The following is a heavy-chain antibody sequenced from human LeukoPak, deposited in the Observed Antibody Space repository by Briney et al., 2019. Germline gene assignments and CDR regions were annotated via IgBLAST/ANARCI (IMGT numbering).Heavy chain of an antibody. Sequence: ASVKVSCKASGYTFSRYYMHWVRQAPGQGLEWMGIINPSGGSTSYAQRFQGRVTMTSDTSTNTVYMELSSLRSEDTVVYYCARAPEWLPLDYWGQGTLVTVSS. CDR3: ARAPEWLPLDY. CDR1: GYTFSRYY. CDR2: INPSGGST. J-gene: IGHJ4*02. D-gene: IGHD3-3*01. V-gene: IGHV1-46*01.